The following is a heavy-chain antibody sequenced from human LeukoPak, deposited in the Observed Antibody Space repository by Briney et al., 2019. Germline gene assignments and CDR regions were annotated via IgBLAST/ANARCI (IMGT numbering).Heavy chain of an antibody. D-gene: IGHD3-22*01. CDR1: GGSISSYY. Sequence: SETLSLTCTVSGGSISSYYWSWIRQPPGKGLEWIGYIYYSGSTNYNPSLKSRATISVDTSKNQFSLKLSSVTAADTAVYYCARQAYYYDSSGYPYYFDYWGQGTLVTVSS. CDR3: ARQAYYYDSSGYPYYFDY. V-gene: IGHV4-59*01. J-gene: IGHJ4*02. CDR2: IYYSGST.